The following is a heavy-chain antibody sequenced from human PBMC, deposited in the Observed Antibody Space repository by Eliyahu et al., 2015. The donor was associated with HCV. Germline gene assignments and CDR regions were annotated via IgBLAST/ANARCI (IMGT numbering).Heavy chain of an antibody. D-gene: IGHD6-19*01. Sequence: QVQLQESGPGLVKPSETLSLXXTVSGGXXXXYYWSWIRQPPGKGLEXIGYIHYXGSTNYNPSLKSRVTISVDTSKNQFSLNLTSVTAADTAVYYCASGGGGIAVAGTGGWFDPWGQGTLVTVSS. J-gene: IGHJ5*02. CDR1: GGXXXXYY. CDR3: ASGGGGIAVAGTGGWFDP. CDR2: IHYXGST. V-gene: IGHV4-59*01.